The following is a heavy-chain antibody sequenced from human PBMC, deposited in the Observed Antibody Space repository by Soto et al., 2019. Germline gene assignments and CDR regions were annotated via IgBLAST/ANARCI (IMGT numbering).Heavy chain of an antibody. CDR2: IYDSGST. D-gene: IGHD4-17*01. V-gene: IGHV4-59*01. CDR1: GGSISSYY. Sequence: PSETLSLTCTVSGGSISSYYWSWIRQPPGKGLEWIGYIYDSGSTNYNPSLKSRVTISVDTSKNQFSLKLTSVTAADTAVYYCGRAHEYGASEVTGVDYWGQGTLVTVSS. J-gene: IGHJ4*02. CDR3: GRAHEYGASEVTGVDY.